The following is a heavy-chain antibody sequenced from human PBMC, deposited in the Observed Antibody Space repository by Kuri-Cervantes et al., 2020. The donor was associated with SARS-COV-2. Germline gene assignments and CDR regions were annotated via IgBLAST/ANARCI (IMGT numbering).Heavy chain of an antibody. CDR3: ARDRSTHYFDY. CDR1: GFTFGDYA. Sequence: GESLKISCTASGFTFGDYAMSWVRQAPGKELEWVGFIRSKAYGGTTEYAASVKGRFTISRDDSKSIAYLQMNSLKTEDTAVYYCARDRSTHYFDYWGQGTLVTVSS. V-gene: IGHV3-49*04. CDR2: IRSKAYGGTT. J-gene: IGHJ4*02.